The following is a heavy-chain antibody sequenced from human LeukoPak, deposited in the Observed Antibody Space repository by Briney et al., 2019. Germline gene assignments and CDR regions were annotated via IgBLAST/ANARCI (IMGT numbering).Heavy chain of an antibody. D-gene: IGHD2-2*01. V-gene: IGHV1-69*05. CDR3: ARVGCSSTSCLGAFDI. J-gene: IGHJ3*02. Sequence: SVKVSCKASGGTFSSYAISWVRQAPGRGLEWMGGIIPIFGTANYAQKFQGRVTITTDESTSTAYMELSSLRSEDTAVYYCARVGCSSTSCLGAFDIWGQGTMVTVSS. CDR2: IIPIFGTA. CDR1: GGTFSSYA.